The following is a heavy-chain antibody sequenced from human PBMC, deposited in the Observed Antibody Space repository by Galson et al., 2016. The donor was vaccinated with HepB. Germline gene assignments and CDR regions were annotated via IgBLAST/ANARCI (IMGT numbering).Heavy chain of an antibody. Sequence: PALVKPTQTLTLTCTFSGFSLSTSGVGVGWIRRPPGKALEWLALIYWDDDKRYSPSLKSRLTITKDTSKNQVVLTMTNMDPVDTATYYCARYRYDNGGYYYRNFDYWGQGTLVTVSS. CDR2: IYWDDDK. V-gene: IGHV2-5*02. J-gene: IGHJ4*02. CDR1: GFSLSTSGVG. D-gene: IGHD3-22*01. CDR3: ARYRYDNGGYYYRNFDY.